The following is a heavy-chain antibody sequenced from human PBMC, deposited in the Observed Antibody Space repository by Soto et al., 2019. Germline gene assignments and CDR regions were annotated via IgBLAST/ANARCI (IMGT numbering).Heavy chain of an antibody. V-gene: IGHV4-31*03. CDR1: GGSIRSGGYY. CDR2: FYYSGST. J-gene: IGHJ5*02. CDR3: ARSVFP. Sequence: SETLSLTCTVSGGSIRSGGYYWNWIRQHPGKGLEWIGYFYYSGSTYYNPSLKSRVTISVNTSKNQFSLKLSSVTAADTAVYYCARSVFPWGQGNLVTLSS.